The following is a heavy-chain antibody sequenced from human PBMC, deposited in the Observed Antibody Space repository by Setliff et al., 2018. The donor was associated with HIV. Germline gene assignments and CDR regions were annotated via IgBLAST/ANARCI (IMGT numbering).Heavy chain of an antibody. CDR1: GGSFRGYY. Sequence: SETLSLTCAVYGGSFRGYYWSWIRQPPGKGLEWIGEVTHSGRTNYNPSLESRVTTSVDTCKKQFSLRLTSVTAAYTAVYYCARGVRDNSGWSSYYFDYCGQGTLVTVSS. D-gene: IGHD6-19*01. CDR3: ARGVRDNSGWSSYYFDY. CDR2: VTHSGRT. V-gene: IGHV4-34*01. J-gene: IGHJ4*02.